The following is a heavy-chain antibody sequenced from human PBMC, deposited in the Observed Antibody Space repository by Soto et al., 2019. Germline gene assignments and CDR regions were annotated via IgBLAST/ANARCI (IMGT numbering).Heavy chain of an antibody. CDR2: ITTYNGNT. CDR1: GYTFTSYG. J-gene: IGHJ4*02. V-gene: IGHV1-18*01. Sequence: QVQLVQSGAEVKKPGASVTVSCKASGYTFTSYGITWVRQAPGQGLEWMGWITTYNGNTNYAQKLQGRVTMTTDTSTTTAYLELRSLRSDDTAVYFCARGSDSGYLFDFWGQGTLVTVSP. CDR3: ARGSDSGYLFDF. D-gene: IGHD5-12*01.